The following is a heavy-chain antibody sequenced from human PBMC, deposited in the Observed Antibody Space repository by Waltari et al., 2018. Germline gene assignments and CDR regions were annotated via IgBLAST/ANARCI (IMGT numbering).Heavy chain of an antibody. CDR1: GFTFSNAW. J-gene: IGHJ4*02. Sequence: EVQLVESGGGLVKPGGSLRLSCAASGFTFSNAWMSWVRQAPGKGLEWVGLIKSKTDGGTTDYAAPVKGRFTISRDDSKNTLYLQMNSLKTEDTAVYYCTTELLWFGELSPATDYWGQGTLVTVSS. V-gene: IGHV3-15*01. CDR3: TTELLWFGELSPATDY. D-gene: IGHD3-10*01. CDR2: IKSKTDGGTT.